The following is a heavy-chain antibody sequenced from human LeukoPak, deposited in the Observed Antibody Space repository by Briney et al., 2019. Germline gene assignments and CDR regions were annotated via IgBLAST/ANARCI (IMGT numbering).Heavy chain of an antibody. Sequence: PGGSLRLSCAASGFTFAVYAIHWVRQAPGKGLEWVAVISYDGSNKYYADSVKGRFTISRDNSKNTLYLQMNSLRAEDTAVYYCARADGSGSYYPHYFDYWGQGTLVTVSS. D-gene: IGHD3-10*01. CDR3: ARADGSGSYYPHYFDY. CDR2: ISYDGSNK. CDR1: GFTFAVYA. V-gene: IGHV3-30-3*01. J-gene: IGHJ4*02.